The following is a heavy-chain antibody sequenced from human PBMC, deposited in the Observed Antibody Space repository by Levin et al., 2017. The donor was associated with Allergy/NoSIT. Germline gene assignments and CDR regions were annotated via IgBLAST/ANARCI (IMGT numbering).Heavy chain of an antibody. CDR1: GFTFSTCS. J-gene: IGHJ4*02. V-gene: IGHV3-21*01. D-gene: IGHD3-22*01. Sequence: PGESLKISCAASGFTFSTCSMNWVRQAPGKGLEWVSSISTSSNYIYYADSVKGRFTISRDNAKNSLYLQMNSLRAEDTAVYYCARDLTFYYDSSGYYPFDFWGQGTLVTVSS. CDR2: ISTSSNYI. CDR3: ARDLTFYYDSSGYYPFDF.